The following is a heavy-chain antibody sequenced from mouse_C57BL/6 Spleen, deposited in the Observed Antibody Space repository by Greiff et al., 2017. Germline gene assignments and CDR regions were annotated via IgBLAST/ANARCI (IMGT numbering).Heavy chain of an antibody. CDR1: GFTFSDYY. J-gene: IGHJ2*01. V-gene: IGHV5-16*01. CDR3: ARDGVPFDY. Sequence: EVKVVESEGGLVQPGSSMKLSCTASGFTFSDYYMAWVRQVPEKGLEWVANINYDGSSTYYLDSLKSRFIISRDNAKNILYLQMSSLKSEDTATYYCARDGVPFDYWGQGTTLTVSS. CDR2: INYDGSST.